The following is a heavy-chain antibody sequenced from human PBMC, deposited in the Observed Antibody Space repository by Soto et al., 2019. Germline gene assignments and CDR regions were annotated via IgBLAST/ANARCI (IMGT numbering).Heavy chain of an antibody. J-gene: IGHJ6*03. CDR3: AKSLLFVDHGYMDV. CDR1: GGSFTSYS. CDR2: IIPIQGKA. Sequence: QVQLVQSGAELKKPGSSVKVSCEASGGSFTSYSFTWVRQAPGQGLEWMGRIIPIQGKANYALKFQDRVTITADRSTRTVYMELTSLRPEHTAVYFCAKSLLFVDHGYMDVWGKGTTVTVSS. D-gene: IGHD2-21*01. V-gene: IGHV1-69*02.